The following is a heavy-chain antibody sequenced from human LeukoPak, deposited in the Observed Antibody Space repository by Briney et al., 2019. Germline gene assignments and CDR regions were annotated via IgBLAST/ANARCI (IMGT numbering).Heavy chain of an antibody. J-gene: IGHJ5*02. CDR2: INHSGGT. D-gene: IGHD2-8*02. CDR3: ARDRPVSGANWFDP. Sequence: SETLSLTCAIYGGSFSGYSWSWIRQPPGKGLEWIGEINHSGGTNYNPTLKSRVTISVDTSKNQFSLKLSSVTAADTAVYYCARDRPVSGANWFDPWGQGALVTVSS. V-gene: IGHV4-34*01. CDR1: GGSFSGYS.